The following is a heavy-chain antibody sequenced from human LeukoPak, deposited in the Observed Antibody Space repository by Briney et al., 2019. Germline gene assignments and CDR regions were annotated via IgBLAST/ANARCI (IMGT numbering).Heavy chain of an antibody. V-gene: IGHV3-7*01. Sequence: GGSLRLSCEASEFTFTTYWMSWVRQAPGKGLEWVANIKQDGSEKYYVDSVKGRFTISRDNAKNSLYLQMNSLRAEDTAVYYCARRGNYGDNWGQGTLVIVSS. CDR2: IKQDGSEK. CDR1: EFTFTTYW. J-gene: IGHJ4*02. D-gene: IGHD4-11*01. CDR3: ARRGNYGDN.